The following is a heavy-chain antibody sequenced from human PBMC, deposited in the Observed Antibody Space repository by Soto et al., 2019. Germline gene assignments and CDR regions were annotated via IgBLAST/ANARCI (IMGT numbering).Heavy chain of an antibody. CDR2: VNPSGGHT. J-gene: IGHJ4*02. V-gene: IGHV1-46*01. Sequence: QVQLMQSGAEVKKPGASVKVSCKASGDTFTDYYIHWVRQAPGQGLEWMGTVNPSGGHTTYAQHFLGRVTMTRDTFTATLYMELTSLTSDDTAVYYCARGGSVVVVTAALDYWGQGTLVTVSS. D-gene: IGHD2-21*02. CDR1: GDTFTDYY. CDR3: ARGGSVVVVTAALDY.